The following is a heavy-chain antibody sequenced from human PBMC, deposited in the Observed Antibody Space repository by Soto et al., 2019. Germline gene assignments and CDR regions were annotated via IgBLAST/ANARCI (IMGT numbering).Heavy chain of an antibody. V-gene: IGHV3-21*01. CDR2: ISSSSSDI. CDR1: GFTFSSYS. J-gene: IGHJ6*02. Sequence: EVQLVESGGGLVKPGGSLRLSCAASGFTFSSYSMNWVRQAPGKGLEWVSSISSSSSDIYYADSVKGRFTISRDNAKNSLYLQMNSLRAEDTAVYYCARDRSPILRFLEWTSTLSYYYGMDVWGQGTTVTVSS. D-gene: IGHD3-3*01. CDR3: ARDRSPILRFLEWTSTLSYYYGMDV.